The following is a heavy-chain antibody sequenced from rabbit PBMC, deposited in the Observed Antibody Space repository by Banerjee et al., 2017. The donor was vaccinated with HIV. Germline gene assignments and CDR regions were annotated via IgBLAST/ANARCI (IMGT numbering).Heavy chain of an antibody. J-gene: IGHJ4*01. CDR1: GFSFSSSYY. Sequence: QSLEESGGDLVKPEGSLTLTCTASGFSFSSSYYIYWVRQAPGKGLEWIACIGAGSSGGSYDGSWAKGRVTISKGSSTTVTLQMTSLTAADTATYFCVRVSYGGSSDYYLGLWGPGTLVTVS. D-gene: IGHD8-1*01. CDR2: IGAGSSGGS. V-gene: IGHV1S40*01. CDR3: VRVSYGGSSDYYLGL.